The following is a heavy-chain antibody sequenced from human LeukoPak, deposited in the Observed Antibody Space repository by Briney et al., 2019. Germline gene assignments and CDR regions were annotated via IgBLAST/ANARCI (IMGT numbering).Heavy chain of an antibody. CDR1: GFTFSSYG. D-gene: IGHD3-10*01. V-gene: IGHV3-30*18. J-gene: IGHJ4*02. Sequence: RGSLRLSCAVSGFTFSSYGIHWVRQALGKGLEWVAVISYDGSNKFYADSVKGRFTISRDDSKNTLYLQMSSLRAEDTAVYYCAKGSGPRSQGHWGQGTLVTVSS. CDR2: ISYDGSNK. CDR3: AKGSGPRSQGH.